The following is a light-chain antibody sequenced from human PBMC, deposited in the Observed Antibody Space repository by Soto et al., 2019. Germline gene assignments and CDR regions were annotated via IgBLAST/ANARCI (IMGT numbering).Light chain of an antibody. CDR1: SSDVGGYNY. CDR3: CSYAGSYTLV. V-gene: IGLV2-11*01. J-gene: IGLJ1*01. CDR2: DVN. Sequence: QSALTQPRSVSGSPGQSVTISCTGTSSDVGGYNYVSWYQQHPGKAPKLMIYDVNKRPSGVPDRFSGSKSGNTASLTISGLQAEDEADYYCCSYAGSYTLVFETGTKLT.